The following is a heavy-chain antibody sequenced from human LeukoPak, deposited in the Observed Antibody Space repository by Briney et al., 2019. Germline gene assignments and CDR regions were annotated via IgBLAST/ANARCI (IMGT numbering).Heavy chain of an antibody. D-gene: IGHD1-14*01. Sequence: GGSLRLSCAASGFTFSSYSMNWVRQAPGKGLEWVSAISGSGGSTYYADSVKGRFTISRDNSKNTLYLQMNSLRAEDTAVYYCASERMIPGSNWFDPWGQGTLVTVSS. J-gene: IGHJ5*02. CDR2: ISGSGGST. CDR1: GFTFSSYS. CDR3: ASERMIPGSNWFDP. V-gene: IGHV3-23*01.